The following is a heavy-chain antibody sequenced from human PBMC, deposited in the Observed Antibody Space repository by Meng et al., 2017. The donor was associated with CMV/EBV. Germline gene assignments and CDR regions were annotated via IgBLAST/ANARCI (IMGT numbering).Heavy chain of an antibody. CDR3: ARDSGGGVLWY. CDR1: GLAFSDYY. J-gene: IGHJ4*02. Sequence: ALVKVSCKASGLAFSDYYMHWVRQAPGQGLEWMGIINPSGGSTRYAQKFQGRVTMTRDTSTSTAYMELSSLRSEDTAVYYCARDSGGGVLWYWGQGTLVTVSS. D-gene: IGHD3-16*01. V-gene: IGHV1-46*01. CDR2: INPSGGST.